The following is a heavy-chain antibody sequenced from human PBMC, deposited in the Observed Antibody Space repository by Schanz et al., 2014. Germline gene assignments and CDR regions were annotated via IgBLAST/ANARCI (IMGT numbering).Heavy chain of an antibody. CDR2: FYNPGST. CDR1: GDSVNSNY. J-gene: IGHJ4*02. D-gene: IGHD6-19*01. Sequence: QVQLQESGPGLVKPSETLSLTCTVSGDSVNSNYWNWIRQSPGRGLEWIGHFYNPGSTNYNPSLKRRPTISIDTSTNQVSLNLTSGTAADTAVYFCARNKYTSGWYYFDYWGQGVLVTVSS. CDR3: ARNKYTSGWYYFDY. V-gene: IGHV4-59*08.